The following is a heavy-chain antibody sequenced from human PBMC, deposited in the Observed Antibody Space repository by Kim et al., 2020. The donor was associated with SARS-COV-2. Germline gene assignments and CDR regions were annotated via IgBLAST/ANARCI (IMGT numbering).Heavy chain of an antibody. CDR1: GGTFSSYA. CDR2: IIPIFGTA. J-gene: IGHJ5*02. D-gene: IGHD3-9*01. Sequence: SVKVSCKASGGTFSSYAISWVRQAPGQGLEWMGGIIPIFGTANYAQKFQGRVTITADESTSTAYMELSSLRSEDTAVYYCARELTYDILTGYYVGGWFDPWGQGTLVTVSS. CDR3: ARELTYDILTGYYVGGWFDP. V-gene: IGHV1-69*13.